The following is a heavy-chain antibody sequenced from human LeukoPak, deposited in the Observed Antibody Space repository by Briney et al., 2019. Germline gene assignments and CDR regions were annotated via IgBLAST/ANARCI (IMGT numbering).Heavy chain of an antibody. Sequence: PSETLSLTCTVSGDSVNSGSYYWSWIRQPPGKGLECIGYIYYSGSTNYNPFLKSRVTISVDTSKSQFSLKLSSVTAADTAVYYCARLYRWYFDLWGRGTLVTVSS. J-gene: IGHJ2*01. CDR2: IYYSGST. CDR1: GDSVNSGSYY. V-gene: IGHV4-61*01. D-gene: IGHD1-26*01. CDR3: ARLYRWYFDL.